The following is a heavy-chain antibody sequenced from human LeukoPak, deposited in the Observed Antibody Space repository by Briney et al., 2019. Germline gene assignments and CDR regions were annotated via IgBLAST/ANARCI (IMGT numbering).Heavy chain of an antibody. D-gene: IGHD3-9*01. CDR2: INPNSGGT. V-gene: IGHV1-2*02. Sequence: ASVKVSCKASGYTFTGYYMHWVRQAPGQRLEWMGWINPNSGGTNYAQKFQGRVTMTRDTSISTAYMELSGLRSDDTAVYYCARGDYDILTGLSPYNWFDPWGQGTLVTVSS. CDR1: GYTFTGYY. J-gene: IGHJ5*02. CDR3: ARGDYDILTGLSPYNWFDP.